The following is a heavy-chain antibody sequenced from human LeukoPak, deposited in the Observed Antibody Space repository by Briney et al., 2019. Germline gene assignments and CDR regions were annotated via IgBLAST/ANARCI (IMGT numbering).Heavy chain of an antibody. Sequence: SETLSLTCAVSGGSISSYYWSWIRQPPGKGLEWIGYIYYSGSTNYNPSLKSRVTISVDTSKNQFSLELSSVTAADTAVYYCARGAYYDFWSGYYPNWFDPWGQGTLVTVSS. V-gene: IGHV4-59*01. CDR2: IYYSGST. J-gene: IGHJ5*02. CDR1: GGSISSYY. CDR3: ARGAYYDFWSGYYPNWFDP. D-gene: IGHD3-3*01.